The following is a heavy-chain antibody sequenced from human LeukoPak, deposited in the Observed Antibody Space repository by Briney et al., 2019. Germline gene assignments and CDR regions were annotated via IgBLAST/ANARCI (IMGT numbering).Heavy chain of an antibody. CDR3: AKGYCSSTSCYYYYYMDV. CDR2: IWYDGSNK. J-gene: IGHJ6*03. V-gene: IGHV3-33*06. Sequence: GSLRLSCAASGFTFSSYGMHWVRQAPGQGLEWVAVIWYDGSNKYYADSVKGRFTISRDNSKNTLYLQMNSLRAEDTAVYYCAKGYCSSTSCYYYYYMDVWGKGTTVTVSS. CDR1: GFTFSSYG. D-gene: IGHD2-2*01.